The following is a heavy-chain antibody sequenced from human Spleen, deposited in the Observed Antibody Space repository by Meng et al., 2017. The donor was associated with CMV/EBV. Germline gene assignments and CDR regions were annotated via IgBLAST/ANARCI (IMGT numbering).Heavy chain of an antibody. CDR3: AKDLHYGDPPQTLTGYYYGMDV. CDR2: INSNGGST. CDR1: GFTFSSYA. Sequence: GESLKISCAASGFTFSSYAMHWVRQAPGKGLEYVSGINSNGGSTYYADSVKGRFIISRDNSKNTLYLQMGSLRAEDMAVYYCAKDLHYGDPPQTLTGYYYGMDVWGQGTTVTVSS. V-gene: IGHV3-64*02. J-gene: IGHJ6*02. D-gene: IGHD4-17*01.